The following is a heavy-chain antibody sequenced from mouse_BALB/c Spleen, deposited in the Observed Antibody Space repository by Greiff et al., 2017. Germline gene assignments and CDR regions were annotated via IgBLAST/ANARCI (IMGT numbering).Heavy chain of an antibody. CDR1: GFSLTSYG. D-gene: IGHD4-1*01. V-gene: IGHV2-9*02. J-gene: IGHJ4*01. Sequence: VQLQQSGPGLVAPSQSLSITCTVSGFSLTSYGVHWVRQPPGKGLEWLGVIWAGGSTNYNSALMSRLSISKDNSKSQVFLKMNSLQTDDTAMYYCARDPSTGKGAMDYWGQGTSVTVSS. CDR3: ARDPSTGKGAMDY. CDR2: IWAGGST.